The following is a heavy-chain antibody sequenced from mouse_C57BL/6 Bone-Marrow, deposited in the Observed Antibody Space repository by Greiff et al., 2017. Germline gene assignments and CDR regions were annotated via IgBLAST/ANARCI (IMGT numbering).Heavy chain of an antibody. CDR2: ISYSGST. CDR3: ARAGYLWFAY. Sequence: EVKLVESGPGLVKPSQSLSLTCTVTGYSITSGYDWHWIRHFPGNKLEWMGYISYSGSTNYNPYLKSRISITHDTSKNHFFLQLNSVTTEDTATYYCARAGYLWFAYWGQGTLVTVSA. J-gene: IGHJ3*01. V-gene: IGHV3-1*01. D-gene: IGHD2-2*01. CDR1: GYSITSGYD.